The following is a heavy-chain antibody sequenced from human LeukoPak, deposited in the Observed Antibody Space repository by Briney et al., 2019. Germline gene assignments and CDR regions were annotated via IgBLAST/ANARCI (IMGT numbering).Heavy chain of an antibody. CDR2: ISGSGGGT. V-gene: IGHV3-23*01. CDR1: GFTFSSYW. D-gene: IGHD6-19*01. CDR3: AKFPQGGQWLVRHWFDP. Sequence: GGSLRLSCAASGFTFSSYWMNWARQAPGKGLEWVSGISGSGGGTYYADSVKGRFTISRDNSKNTLYLQMNSLRAEDTAVYYCAKFPQGGQWLVRHWFDPWGQGTLVTVSS. J-gene: IGHJ5*02.